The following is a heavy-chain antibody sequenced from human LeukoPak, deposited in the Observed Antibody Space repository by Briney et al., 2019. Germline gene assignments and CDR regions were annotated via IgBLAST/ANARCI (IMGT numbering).Heavy chain of an antibody. CDR1: GGTFSSYA. V-gene: IGHV1-69*13. CDR3: ARVDYGDYRGAFDI. Sequence: GASVKVSCKASGGTFSSYAISWVRQAPGQGLEWMGGIIPIFGTANYAQKFQGRVTITADESTSTAYMELGSLRSEDTAVYYCARVDYGDYRGAFDIWGQGTMVTVSS. D-gene: IGHD4-17*01. J-gene: IGHJ3*02. CDR2: IIPIFGTA.